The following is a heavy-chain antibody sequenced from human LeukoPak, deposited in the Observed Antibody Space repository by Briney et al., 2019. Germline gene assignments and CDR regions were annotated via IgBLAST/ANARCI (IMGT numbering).Heavy chain of an antibody. CDR1: GGSISSYY. Sequence: PSETLSLTCTVSGGSISSYYWSWIRQPPGKGLEWIGYIYYSGSINYNPSLKSRVTISVDTSKNQFSLKLSSVTAADTAVYYCARFDYDSSGYPAFDIWGQGTMVTVSS. CDR2: IYYSGSI. D-gene: IGHD3-22*01. CDR3: ARFDYDSSGYPAFDI. J-gene: IGHJ3*02. V-gene: IGHV4-59*01.